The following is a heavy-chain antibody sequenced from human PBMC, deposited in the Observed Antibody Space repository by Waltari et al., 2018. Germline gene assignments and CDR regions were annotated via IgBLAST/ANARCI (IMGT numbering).Heavy chain of an antibody. CDR1: VFLFTGYA. CDR3: AKVPGPGKPTGFMPSPYYFDY. V-gene: IGHV3-23*04. D-gene: IGHD6-13*01. J-gene: IGHJ4*02. Sequence: QLVASGGGLVKPGGSLRLSCAASVFLFTGYAMSWVRPAPGKGVEWVSAISGSGGSTYYADSVKGRFIISRDTSKKTLYLQMNSLGAEDTAVYYCAKVPGPGKPTGFMPSPYYFDYWGLGTLVSVSS. CDR2: ISGSGGST.